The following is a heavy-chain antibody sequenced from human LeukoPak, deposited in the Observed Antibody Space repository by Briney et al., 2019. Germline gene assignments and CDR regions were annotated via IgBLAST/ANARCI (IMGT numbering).Heavy chain of an antibody. Sequence: SETLSLTCAVYGGSFSGYYWSWIRQPPGKGLEWIGALSHSGSSYYNPSLKSRVTISVDTSKNQFSLKLSSVTAADTAVYYCARGTRGNSVRYWGQGTLVTVSS. D-gene: IGHD4-23*01. CDR2: LSHSGSS. J-gene: IGHJ4*02. CDR1: GGSFSGYY. V-gene: IGHV4-34*01. CDR3: ARGTRGNSVRY.